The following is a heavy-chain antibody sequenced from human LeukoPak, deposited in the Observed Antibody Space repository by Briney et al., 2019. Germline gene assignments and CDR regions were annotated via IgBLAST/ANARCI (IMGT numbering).Heavy chain of an antibody. CDR1: GGSISSYY. Sequence: PSETLSLTCGVSGGSISSYYWGWIRQPPGKGLEWIGSIYYSGSTYYNPSLKSRVTISVDTSKNQFSLKLSSVTAADTAVYYCARDLGGYSYAADRRDWFDPWGQGTLVTVSS. D-gene: IGHD5-18*01. J-gene: IGHJ5*02. CDR3: ARDLGGYSYAADRRDWFDP. V-gene: IGHV4-39*07. CDR2: IYYSGST.